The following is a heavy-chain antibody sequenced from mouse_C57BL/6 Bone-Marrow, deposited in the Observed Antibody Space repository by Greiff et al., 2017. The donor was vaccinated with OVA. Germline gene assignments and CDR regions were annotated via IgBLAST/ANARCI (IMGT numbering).Heavy chain of an antibody. CDR3: ARWGWLLPWFAY. J-gene: IGHJ3*01. Sequence: QVQLQQPGTELVKPGASVKLSCKASGYTFTSYWMHWVKQRPGQGLEWIGNINPSNGGTNYNEKFKSKATLSVDKSSSTAYMQLSSLTSEDSAVYYCARWGWLLPWFAYWGQGTLVTVSA. D-gene: IGHD2-3*01. CDR1: GYTFTSYW. V-gene: IGHV1-53*01. CDR2: INPSNGGT.